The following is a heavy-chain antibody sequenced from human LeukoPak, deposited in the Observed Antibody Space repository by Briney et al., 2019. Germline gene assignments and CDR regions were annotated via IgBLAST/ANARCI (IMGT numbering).Heavy chain of an antibody. CDR2: ISWNSGSI. Sequence: GGSLRLSCAASGFTFDDYAMHWVRQAPGKGLEWASGISWNSGSIGYADSVKGRFTISRDNAKNSLYLQMNSLRAEDTAIYYCAREYYGDYRYWGQGTLVTVSS. CDR1: GFTFDDYA. J-gene: IGHJ4*02. CDR3: AREYYGDYRY. D-gene: IGHD4-17*01. V-gene: IGHV3-9*01.